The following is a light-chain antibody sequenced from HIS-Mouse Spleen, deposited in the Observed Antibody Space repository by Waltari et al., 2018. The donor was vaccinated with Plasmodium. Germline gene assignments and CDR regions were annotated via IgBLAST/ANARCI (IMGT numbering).Light chain of an antibody. CDR2: GAS. CDR1: QSVSRN. Sequence: EIVMTQSPATLSVSPGERANLPCRASQSVSRNLARDQQKPGQAPRLLIYGASTRAIGIPARFSGSGSGTEFTLTISSLQSEDFAVYYCQQYKNWSFTFGPGTKVDIK. CDR3: QQYKNWSFT. J-gene: IGKJ3*01. V-gene: IGKV3-15*01.